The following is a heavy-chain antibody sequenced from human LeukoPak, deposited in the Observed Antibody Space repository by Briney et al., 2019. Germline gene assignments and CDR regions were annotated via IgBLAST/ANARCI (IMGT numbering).Heavy chain of an antibody. CDR2: ISSSSSYI. CDR3: ARATSSGWYTPHFDY. V-gene: IGHV3-21*01. Sequence: GGSLRLSCAASGFTFSSYAMNWVRRAPGKGLEWVSSISSSSSYIYYADSVKGRFTISRDNAKNSLYLQMNSLRAEDTAVYYCARATSSGWYTPHFDYWGQGTLVTVSS. D-gene: IGHD6-19*01. CDR1: GFTFSSYA. J-gene: IGHJ4*02.